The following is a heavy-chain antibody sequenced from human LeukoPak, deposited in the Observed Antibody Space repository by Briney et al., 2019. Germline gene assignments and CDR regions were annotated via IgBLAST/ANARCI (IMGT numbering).Heavy chain of an antibody. D-gene: IGHD6-13*01. J-gene: IGHJ4*02. V-gene: IGHV3-30*18. CDR2: ISYDGSNK. CDR3: AKGPYSSSWYLGY. Sequence: GGSLRLSCAASGFTFSSNGMHWVRQAPGKGLEWVAVISYDGSNKYYADSVKGRFTISRDNSKNTLYLQMNSLRAEDTAVYYCAKGPYSSSWYLGYWGQGTLVTVSS. CDR1: GFTFSSNG.